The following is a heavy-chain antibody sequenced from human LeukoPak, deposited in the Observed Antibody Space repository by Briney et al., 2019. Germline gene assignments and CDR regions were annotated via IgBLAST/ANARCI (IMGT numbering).Heavy chain of an antibody. CDR3: TTSLNSEDDAFDI. D-gene: IGHD1-1*01. CDR1: GFTFSNAW. CDR2: IKSKTDGGTT. Sequence: GGSLRLSCAASGFTFSNAWMSWVRQAPGKGLEWVGRIKSKTDGGTTDYAAPVKGRFTISRDDSKNTLYLQMNSLKTEDTAVYYCTTSLNSEDDAFDIWGQGTMVTVSS. J-gene: IGHJ3*02. V-gene: IGHV3-15*01.